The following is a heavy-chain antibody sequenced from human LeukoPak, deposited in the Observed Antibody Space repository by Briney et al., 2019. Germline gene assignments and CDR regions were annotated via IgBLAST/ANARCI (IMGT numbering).Heavy chain of an antibody. CDR2: ISGSGGST. V-gene: IGHV3-23*01. J-gene: IGHJ1*01. D-gene: IGHD6-6*01. CDR1: GFTFSSYA. CDR3: ARVGGYSSSWAEYFQH. Sequence: GGSLRLSCAASGFTFSSYAMSWVRQAPGKGLEWVPAISGSGGSTYYADSVKGRFTISRDNSKNTLYLQMNSLRAEDTAVYYCARVGGYSSSWAEYFQHWGQGTLVTVSS.